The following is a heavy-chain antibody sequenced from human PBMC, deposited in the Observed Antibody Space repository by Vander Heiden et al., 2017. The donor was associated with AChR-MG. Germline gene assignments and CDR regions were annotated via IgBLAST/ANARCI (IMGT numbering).Heavy chain of an antibody. CDR2: IKQDGSEK. D-gene: IGHD3-16*01. J-gene: IGHJ2*01. Sequence: EVQLVESGGGLVQPGGSLRLSCAASGFTFSSHWMSWVRQAPGKGLGWVANIKQDGSEKYYVDSVKGRFTISRDNAKNSLYLQMNSLRAEDTAVYYCASGGGGFDLWGRGTLVTVSS. CDR3: ASGGGGFDL. CDR1: GFTFSSHW. V-gene: IGHV3-7*01.